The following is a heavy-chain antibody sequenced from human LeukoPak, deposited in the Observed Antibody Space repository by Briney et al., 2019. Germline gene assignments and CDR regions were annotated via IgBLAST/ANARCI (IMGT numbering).Heavy chain of an antibody. J-gene: IGHJ4*02. V-gene: IGHV3-23*01. Sequence: PGGSLRLSCAASGFTFSSYAMSWVRQAPGKGLEWVSAISGSGGSTYYADSVKGRFTISRDNSKNTLYLQMNSLRAEDTAVYYCAKGTYYYDSSDLVADGRSRPFDYWGQGTLVTVSS. D-gene: IGHD3-22*01. CDR1: GFTFSSYA. CDR2: ISGSGGST. CDR3: AKGTYYYDSSDLVADGRSRPFDY.